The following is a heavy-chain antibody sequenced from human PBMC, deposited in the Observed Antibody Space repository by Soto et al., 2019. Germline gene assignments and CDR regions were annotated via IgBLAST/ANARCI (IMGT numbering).Heavy chain of an antibody. Sequence: PSETLSLTCTVSGDSISSYFWSWIRQPAGKGLEWIGRVHTSGSTTYNPSLKSRVTMSVDTSKSQFSLKLTSVTAADTAVYYCAREKALASTGWLDPWGQGTLVTVSS. V-gene: IGHV4-4*07. J-gene: IGHJ5*02. CDR1: GDSISSYF. CDR3: AREKALASTGWLDP. D-gene: IGHD6-19*01. CDR2: VHTSGST.